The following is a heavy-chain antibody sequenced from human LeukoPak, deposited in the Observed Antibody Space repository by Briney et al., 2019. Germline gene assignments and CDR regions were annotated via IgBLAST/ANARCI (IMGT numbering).Heavy chain of an antibody. D-gene: IGHD2-2*01. Sequence: PGGSLRLSCAASGFPFSAYEMNWVRQAPGKGLEWVSYISVSGDTIYYADSVKGRFTISRDNAKESLYLQMNSLRAEDTAVYYCARALDIVVVPAAKGEDAFDIWGQGTMVTVSS. CDR3: ARALDIVVVPAAKGEDAFDI. CDR2: ISVSGDTI. V-gene: IGHV3-48*03. J-gene: IGHJ3*02. CDR1: GFPFSAYE.